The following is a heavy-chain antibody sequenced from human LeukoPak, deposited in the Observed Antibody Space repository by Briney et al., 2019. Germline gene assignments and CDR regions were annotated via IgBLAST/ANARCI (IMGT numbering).Heavy chain of an antibody. D-gene: IGHD1-1*01. CDR3: TRRGRNNWGEGNDY. J-gene: IGHJ4*02. CDR2: ISYTGST. CDR1: GGSISSYY. Sequence: SETLSLTCTVSGGSISSYYWSWIRQPPGKGLEWIGYISYTGSTNYNPSLKSRVTMSVDTSKNQFSLKLSSVTAADTAVYYCTRRGRNNWGEGNDYWGQGTLVTVSS. V-gene: IGHV4-59*08.